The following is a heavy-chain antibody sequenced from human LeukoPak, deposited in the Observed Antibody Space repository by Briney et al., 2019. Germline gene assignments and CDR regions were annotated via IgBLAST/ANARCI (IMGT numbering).Heavy chain of an antibody. J-gene: IGHJ4*02. V-gene: IGHV3-7*01. Sequence: GGSPRLSCAASGFTFSDYSMTWVRQVPGKGLEWVANIKHDASDRYYVDSVKGRFTISRDNARTSLYLQMNSLRAEDTAVYYCAKDVGHNWGQGALVTVSS. CDR3: AKDVGHN. CDR2: IKHDASDR. CDR1: GFTFSDYS.